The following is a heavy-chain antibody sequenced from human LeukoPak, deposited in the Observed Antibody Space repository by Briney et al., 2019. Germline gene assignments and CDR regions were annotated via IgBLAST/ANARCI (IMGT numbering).Heavy chain of an antibody. Sequence: SETLSLTCTVSGYSISSGYYWGWIRQPPGKGLDWIGSIYHSGSTYYNPSLKSRVTISVDTSKNQFSLKLSSVTAADTAVYYCARDRGSAVAGTGGVDYWGQGTLVTVSS. D-gene: IGHD6-19*01. J-gene: IGHJ4*02. CDR1: GYSISSGYY. CDR3: ARDRGSAVAGTGGVDY. V-gene: IGHV4-38-2*02. CDR2: IYHSGST.